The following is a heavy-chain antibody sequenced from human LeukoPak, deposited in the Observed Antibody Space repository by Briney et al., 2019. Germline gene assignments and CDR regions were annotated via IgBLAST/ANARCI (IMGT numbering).Heavy chain of an antibody. D-gene: IGHD6-13*01. Sequence: GGSLRLSCAASGFTFSTYAMTWVRQAPGRGLQWVSATSGGGGSTYYADSVKGRFTMSRDNSKNTVYLQMNSLRAEDTAVYFCAKGKASSWLDWFDPWGQETLVTVSS. CDR1: GFTFSTYA. J-gene: IGHJ5*02. CDR3: AKGKASSWLDWFDP. V-gene: IGHV3-23*01. CDR2: TSGGGGST.